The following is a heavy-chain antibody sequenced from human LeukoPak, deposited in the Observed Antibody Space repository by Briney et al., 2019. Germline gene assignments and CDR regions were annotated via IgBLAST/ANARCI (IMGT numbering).Heavy chain of an antibody. Sequence: PGGSLRLSCAASGFSVINAWMSWVRQAPGQGLEWVGRIKSRADGGTTGYAATVEGRFSISRDDSENTSYLQMNSLQIDDTALYYCLIFPGRWGQGTLVTVSS. J-gene: IGHJ4*02. CDR3: LIFPGR. V-gene: IGHV3-15*05. D-gene: IGHD3-3*01. CDR1: GFSVINAW. CDR2: IKSRADGGTT.